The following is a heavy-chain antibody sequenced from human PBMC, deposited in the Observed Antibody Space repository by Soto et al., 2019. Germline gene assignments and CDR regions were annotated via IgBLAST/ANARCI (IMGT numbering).Heavy chain of an antibody. CDR3: ARANREYYYDSSGYYYNWFDP. CDR1: GGTFSSYA. V-gene: IGHV1-69*13. CDR2: IIPIFGTA. D-gene: IGHD3-22*01. Sequence: GASVKVSCKASGGTFSSYAISWVRQAPGQGLEWMGGIIPIFGTANYAQKFQGRVTITADESTSTAYMELSSLRSEDTAVYYCARANREYYYDSSGYYYNWFDPWGQGTLVTVYS. J-gene: IGHJ5*02.